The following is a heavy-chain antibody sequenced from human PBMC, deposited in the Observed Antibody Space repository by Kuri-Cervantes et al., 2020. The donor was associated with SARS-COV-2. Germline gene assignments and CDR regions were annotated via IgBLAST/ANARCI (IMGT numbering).Heavy chain of an antibody. J-gene: IGHJ4*02. V-gene: IGHV3-11*04. CDR1: GFIFSDYY. CDR3: ARDLRLGKSLDY. Sequence: GGSLRLSCTASGFIFSDYYMTWIRQAPGKGLEWVSNIGPSGTTKYYADSVKGRFTISRDNAKNSLYLQMSSLRAEDTAAYYCARDLRLGKSLDYWGQGTLVTVSS. CDR2: IGPSGTTK. D-gene: IGHD7-27*01.